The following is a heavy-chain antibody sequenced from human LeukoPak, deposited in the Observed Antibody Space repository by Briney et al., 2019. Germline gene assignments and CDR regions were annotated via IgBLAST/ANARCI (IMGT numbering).Heavy chain of an antibody. Sequence: GGSLGLSCAASGFTFSSYWMHWVRQAPGKGLVWVSRINGDGSNTSYADSVKGRFTISRDNAKNTLYLQMNSLRAEDTAVYYCARVRYDYYGMDVWGQGTTVTVSS. V-gene: IGHV3-74*01. J-gene: IGHJ6*02. CDR3: ARVRYDYYGMDV. CDR1: GFTFSSYW. D-gene: IGHD4-17*01. CDR2: INGDGSNT.